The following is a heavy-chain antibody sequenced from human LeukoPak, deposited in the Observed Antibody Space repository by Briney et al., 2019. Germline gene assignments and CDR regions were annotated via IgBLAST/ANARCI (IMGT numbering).Heavy chain of an antibody. D-gene: IGHD2-15*01. J-gene: IGHJ4*02. Sequence: GGSLRLSCAASGFTVSSNYMSWVRQAPGKGLEWVSVIYSGGSTYYADSVKGRFTISRDNSKNTLYLQMNSLRAEDTAVYYCARGPHCSGGSCYPYYFDYWGQGTLVTVSS. CDR3: ARGPHCSGGSCYPYYFDY. CDR1: GFTVSSNY. CDR2: IYSGGST. V-gene: IGHV3-53*01.